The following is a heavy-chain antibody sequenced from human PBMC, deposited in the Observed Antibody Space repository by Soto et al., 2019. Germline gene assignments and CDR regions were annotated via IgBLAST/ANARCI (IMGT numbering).Heavy chain of an antibody. CDR3: ARVSWREKYGMDV. CDR1: GFTFIDSY. V-gene: IGHV3-11*01. Sequence: GSLRLSCSASGFTFIDSYMSWIRQAPGKGLEWISYITFSGNTVYYADSLKGRFTISRDNAKNSLYLQMNRLRAEDTAVYYCARVSWREKYGMDVWGQGTTVTVSS. CDR2: ITFSGNTV. J-gene: IGHJ6*02.